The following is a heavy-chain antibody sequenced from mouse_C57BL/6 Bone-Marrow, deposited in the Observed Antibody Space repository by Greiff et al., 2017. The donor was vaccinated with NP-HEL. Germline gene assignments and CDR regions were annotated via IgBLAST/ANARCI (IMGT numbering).Heavy chain of an antibody. Sequence: EVKLMESGGGLVKPGGSLKLSCAASGFTFSSYAMSWVRQTPEKRLEWVATISDGGSYTYYPDNVKGRFTISRDNAKNNLYLQMSHLKSEDTAMYYCAREGLWYFDVWGTGTTVTVSS. J-gene: IGHJ1*03. D-gene: IGHD3-1*01. CDR2: ISDGGSYT. CDR1: GFTFSSYA. CDR3: AREGLWYFDV. V-gene: IGHV5-4*01.